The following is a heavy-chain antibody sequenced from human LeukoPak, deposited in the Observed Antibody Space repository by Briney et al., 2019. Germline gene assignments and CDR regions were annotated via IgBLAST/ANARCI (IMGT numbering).Heavy chain of an antibody. CDR2: ISTTNYI. J-gene: IGHJ3*02. CDR3: ARGTGAFDI. CDR1: GFTFSSYT. Sequence: GGSLSLSCAASGFTFSSYTMNCVRQSPGKGVEWVSSISTTNYIYYAASVKGRFTISRDNAKNSLYLQMNSLRAEDTAVYYCARGTGAFDIWGQGTMVTVSS. V-gene: IGHV3-21*01.